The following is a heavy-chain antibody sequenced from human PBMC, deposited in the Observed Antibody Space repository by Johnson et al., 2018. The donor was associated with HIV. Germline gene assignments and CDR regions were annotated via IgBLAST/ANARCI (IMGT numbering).Heavy chain of an antibody. CDR3: AREWELLNYAFDI. CDR1: GFTFNNYG. Sequence: QVQLVESGGGLIQPGGSLRLSCAASGFTFNNYGMHWVRQAPGKGLEWVAVIWYDGSNKYYADSVKGRFTVSRDNSKNTLYLQMNSLRAEDTAVYYCAREWELLNYAFDIWGQGTMVTVSS. J-gene: IGHJ3*02. CDR2: IWYDGSNK. D-gene: IGHD1-26*01. V-gene: IGHV3-30*19.